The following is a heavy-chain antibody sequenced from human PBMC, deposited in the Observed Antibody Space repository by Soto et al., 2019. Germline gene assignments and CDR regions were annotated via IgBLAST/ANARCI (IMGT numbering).Heavy chain of an antibody. V-gene: IGHV4-31*03. J-gene: IGHJ4*02. CDR2: IYHTGSN. D-gene: IGHD3-10*01. Sequence: SETLSLTCTVSGDSISSGCYYWSWIRQHPGKGLEWIGNIYHTGSNDFNPNLKSRLTMSVDTSKNQFSLRLTSVTAADTAVYYCARLWNEYDSGPLFYFKFWGPVTLVTVSS. CDR1: GDSISSGCYY. CDR3: ARLWNEYDSGPLFYFKF.